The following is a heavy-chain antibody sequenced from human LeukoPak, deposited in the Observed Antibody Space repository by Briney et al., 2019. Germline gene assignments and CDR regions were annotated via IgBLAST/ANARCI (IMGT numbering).Heavy chain of an antibody. Sequence: QPGGSLRLSCAVSGFTFSNYAMSWVRQAPGKGLEWVSYISYSSSSITYADSVKGRFTISRDNAKNSLYLQLNSLRAEDTAVYYCARDRVGATEFDYWGQGTLVTVSS. CDR3: ARDRVGATEFDY. D-gene: IGHD1-26*01. CDR1: GFTFSNYA. J-gene: IGHJ4*02. V-gene: IGHV3-48*04. CDR2: ISYSSSSI.